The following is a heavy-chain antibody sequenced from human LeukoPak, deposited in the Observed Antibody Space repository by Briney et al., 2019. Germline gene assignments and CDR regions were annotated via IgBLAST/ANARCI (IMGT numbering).Heavy chain of an antibody. J-gene: IGHJ4*02. V-gene: IGHV1-46*01. D-gene: IGHD6-19*01. CDR2: INPSGGST. CDR1: GYTFTSYG. CDR3: ARDDSGWMYYFDY. Sequence: ASVKVSCKASGYTFTSYGISWVRQAPGQGLEWMGIINPSGGSTSYAQKFQGRVTMTRDTSTSTVYMELSSLRSEDTAVYYCARDDSGWMYYFDYWGQGTLVTVSS.